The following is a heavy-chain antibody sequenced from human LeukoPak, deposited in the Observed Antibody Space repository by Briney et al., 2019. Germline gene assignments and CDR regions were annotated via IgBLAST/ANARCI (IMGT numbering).Heavy chain of an antibody. V-gene: IGHV3-7*05. D-gene: IGHD6-19*01. J-gene: IGHJ4*02. CDR1: GFTFSYYW. CDR3: ARIADYSSGWSRIDF. CDR2: INGDLSQK. Sequence: GGSLRLSCAASGFTFSYYWMSWVRQAPGKGLEWVANINGDLSQKYYVDSVKGRFTISRDNARNSLYLQTNSLRAEDTAVYYCARIADYSSGWSRIDFWGQGTQVTVSS.